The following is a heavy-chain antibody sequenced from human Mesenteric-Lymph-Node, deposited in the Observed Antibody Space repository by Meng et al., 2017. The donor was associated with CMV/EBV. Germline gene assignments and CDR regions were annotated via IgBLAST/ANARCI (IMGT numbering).Heavy chain of an antibody. J-gene: IGHJ4*02. CDR2: IYWNDDK. V-gene: IGHV2-5*01. Sequence: SGPTLVKPTQTLTLTCTFSGFSLSTSGVGVGWIRQPPGKALEWLALIYWNDDKRYSPSLKSRLTITKDTSKNQVVLTMTNMDPVDTATYYCAHRLDYGGSSRFDYWGQGTLVTVSS. CDR3: AHRLDYGGSSRFDY. D-gene: IGHD4-23*01. CDR1: GFSLSTSGVG.